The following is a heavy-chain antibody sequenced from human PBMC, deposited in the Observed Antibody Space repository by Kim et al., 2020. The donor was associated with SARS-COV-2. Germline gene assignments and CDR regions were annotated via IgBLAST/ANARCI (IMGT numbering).Heavy chain of an antibody. V-gene: IGHV1-2*02. J-gene: IGHJ5*02. CDR3: ARDEVGATLDNWFDP. Sequence: QKFQGRVTMTRDTSISTAYMELSRLRSDDTAVYYCARDEVGATLDNWFDPWGQGTLVTVSS. D-gene: IGHD1-26*01.